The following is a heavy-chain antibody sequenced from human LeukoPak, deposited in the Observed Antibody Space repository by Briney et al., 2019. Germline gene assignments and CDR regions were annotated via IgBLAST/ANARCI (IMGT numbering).Heavy chain of an antibody. D-gene: IGHD3-10*01. J-gene: IGHJ4*02. CDR2: ISAYNGNT. V-gene: IGHV1-18*01. CDR1: GYTLTELS. CDR3: ARDFGRFDY. Sequence: GASVKVSCKVSGYTLTELSMHWVRQAPGKGLEWMGWISAYNGNTNYAQKLQGRVTMTTDTSTSTAYMELRSLRSDDTAVYYCARDFGRFDYWGQGTLVTVSS.